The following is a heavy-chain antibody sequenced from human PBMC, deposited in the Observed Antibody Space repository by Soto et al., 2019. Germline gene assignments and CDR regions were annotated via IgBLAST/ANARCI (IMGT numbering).Heavy chain of an antibody. Sequence: GGSLRLSCAASGFTFSSYWMTWVRQAPGKGLEWVANINHDGSDKYYVDSVKGRFTISRDNAKNSLYLQMNSLRAEDTAVYYCARPWYTGYTTDAFDIWGQGTMVTVSS. CDR3: ARPWYTGYTTDAFDI. D-gene: IGHD3-9*01. J-gene: IGHJ3*02. CDR2: INHDGSDK. V-gene: IGHV3-7*01. CDR1: GFTFSSYW.